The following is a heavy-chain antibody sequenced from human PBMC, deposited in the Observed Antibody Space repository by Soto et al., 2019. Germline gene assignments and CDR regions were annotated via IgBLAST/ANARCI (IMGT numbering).Heavy chain of an antibody. D-gene: IGHD6-13*01. CDR2: IYYSGST. J-gene: IGHJ4*02. V-gene: IGHV4-31*03. CDR3: ARAYSSWYWDF. CDR1: GGSVSSRGFY. Sequence: PSETLSLTCTVSGGSVSSRGFYWTWIRQHPGKGLEWIGYIYYSGSTYYNPSLKSRVTISSDTSKNQFSLKLDSVTAADTAVYYCARAYSSWYWDFWGQGTLVTVSS.